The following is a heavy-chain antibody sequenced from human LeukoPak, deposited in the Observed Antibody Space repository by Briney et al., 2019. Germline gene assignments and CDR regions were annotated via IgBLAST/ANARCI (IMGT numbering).Heavy chain of an antibody. Sequence: ASVKVSCKASGYTFTAYYIHWVRQAPGQGLEWMGWFNPNSGATNYAQNFQGRVTMTADTSISAAYLDLSRLRSDDSAVYYCARDPIVQAGYYYGMDVWGQGTTVTVSS. CDR1: GYTFTAYY. CDR3: ARDPIVQAGYYYGMDV. D-gene: IGHD2/OR15-2a*01. CDR2: FNPNSGAT. J-gene: IGHJ6*02. V-gene: IGHV1-2*02.